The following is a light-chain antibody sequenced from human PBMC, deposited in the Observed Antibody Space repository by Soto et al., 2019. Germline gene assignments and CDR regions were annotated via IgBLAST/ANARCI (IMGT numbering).Light chain of an antibody. Sequence: DIQMTHSPSTLSATIRDRVTITCRASQSIKSWFAWYQQKPGKAPKLLIYEASSLESGVPSRFGGSGSGTEFTLTISNLQPDDFATYYCQEANSFPVSFGPGSKVDIK. CDR3: QEANSFPVS. V-gene: IGKV1-5*03. CDR2: EAS. CDR1: QSIKSW. J-gene: IGKJ3*01.